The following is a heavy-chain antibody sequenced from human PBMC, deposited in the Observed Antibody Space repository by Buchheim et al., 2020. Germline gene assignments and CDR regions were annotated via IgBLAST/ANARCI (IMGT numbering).Heavy chain of an antibody. CDR1: GFTFSTYA. CDR3: AKAEGKTYSNSEYYYHYYAMDV. V-gene: IGHV3-23*01. D-gene: IGHD4-11*01. CDR2: ISSSGGRS. J-gene: IGHJ6*02. Sequence: EVQLLEFGGGLVQPGGSLRLSCEASGFTFSTYAMSWVRQGPGKGLEWVSTISSSGGRSYYADSVKGRSTISRDNSTKTVYLQVNSLRAGDTAVYYCAKAEGKTYSNSEYYYHYYAMDVWGQGT.